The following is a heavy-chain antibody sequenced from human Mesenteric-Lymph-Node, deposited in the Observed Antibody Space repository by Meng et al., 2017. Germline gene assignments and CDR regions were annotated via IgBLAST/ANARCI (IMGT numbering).Heavy chain of an antibody. CDR3: TRYRESIDY. V-gene: IGHV3-23*01. J-gene: IGHJ4*02. Sequence: GESLKISCAASGFTFSSYAMSWVRQAPGKGLEWVSAISGSGGSTYYADSVKGRFTISRDDAKNSLYLQMNSLRAEDTAVYYCTRYRESIDYWGQGTLVTVSS. D-gene: IGHD1-1*01. CDR2: ISGSGGST. CDR1: GFTFSSYA.